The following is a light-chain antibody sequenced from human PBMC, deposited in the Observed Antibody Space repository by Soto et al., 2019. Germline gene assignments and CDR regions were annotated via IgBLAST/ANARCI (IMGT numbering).Light chain of an antibody. J-gene: IGKJ5*01. V-gene: IGKV2-28*01. CDR2: LGS. CDR3: LQALYTPPT. CDR1: QSLRHNENPY. Sequence: DIVMTQSPLSLPVTPGAPASISCKSSQSLRHNENPYLDWYLQKQGQSPQLLIYLGSHRAPGVPDSFSGSGSGTDYILRSSRVEAEDVGLYYCLQALYTPPTFGQGPRLEIK.